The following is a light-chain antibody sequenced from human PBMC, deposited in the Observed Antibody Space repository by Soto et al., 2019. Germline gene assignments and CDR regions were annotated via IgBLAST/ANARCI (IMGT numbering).Light chain of an antibody. Sequence: EIVMTQSPATLSVSPGERATLSCRASQSVSNNLAWYQKKPGQAPRLLIYGASTRATGIPARFSGSGSGTEFTLTISSLQSEDFAFYYCQHYSNWPPTFGPGTKVEIK. CDR1: QSVSNN. J-gene: IGKJ3*01. CDR3: QHYSNWPPT. V-gene: IGKV3-15*01. CDR2: GAS.